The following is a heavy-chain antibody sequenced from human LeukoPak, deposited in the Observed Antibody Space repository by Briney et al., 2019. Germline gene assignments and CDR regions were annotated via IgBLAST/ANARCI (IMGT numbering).Heavy chain of an antibody. Sequence: PSETLSLTCTVSGASVSSSNYYWSWIRQPPGKGLEWIGDIYYSGSTNYNPSLKSRVTMSVDTSKKQLSLNLRSVTAADTAVYYCARLRDSTGYHFDYWGQGTLVTVSS. CDR3: ARLRDSTGYHFDY. V-gene: IGHV4-61*01. D-gene: IGHD3-22*01. CDR1: GASVSSSNYY. J-gene: IGHJ4*02. CDR2: IYYSGST.